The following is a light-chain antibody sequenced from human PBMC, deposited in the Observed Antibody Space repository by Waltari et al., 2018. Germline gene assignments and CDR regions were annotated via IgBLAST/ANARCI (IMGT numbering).Light chain of an antibody. CDR1: QSVGRY. CDR3: QNHERLPAV. Sequence: EIVLTQSPGTLSLSPGERATLSCRASQSVGRYLGWYQQKPCQAPRLLIYGASSRAAGIPDRFSGSGSGTDFSLTISRLEPEDFAVYYCQNHERLPAVFGQGTKVEIK. J-gene: IGKJ1*01. CDR2: GAS. V-gene: IGKV3-20*01.